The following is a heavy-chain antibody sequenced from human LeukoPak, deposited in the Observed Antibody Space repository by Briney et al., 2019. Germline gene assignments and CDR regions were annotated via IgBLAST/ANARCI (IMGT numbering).Heavy chain of an antibody. D-gene: IGHD3-10*01. J-gene: IGHJ5*02. Sequence: PGGSLRLSCAASGFTFSTYSMNWVRQAPGKGLEWVSYISSASNTIYYADSVKGRFTISRDNAKSSLYLQMNSLRAVDTAMYYCARDGWFGDYNWFDPWGQGTLVTVSS. CDR2: ISSASNTI. CDR3: ARDGWFGDYNWFDP. V-gene: IGHV3-48*01. CDR1: GFTFSTYS.